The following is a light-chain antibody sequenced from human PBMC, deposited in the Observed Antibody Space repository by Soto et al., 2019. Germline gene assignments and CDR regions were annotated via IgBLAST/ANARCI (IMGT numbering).Light chain of an antibody. CDR1: DSNIGSNS. J-gene: IGLJ1*01. CDR3: AAWDDSLRACV. V-gene: IGLV1-47*02. CDR2: YNN. Sequence: QSVLTQEPSASGTAGQGVTISCSGSDSNIGSNSVYWYQPLPKAAPKLLIYYNNQRPSGVPDRFSGSRSGTSASLAISGIRSEDEADYYCAAWDDSLRACVFGTGTKVTVL.